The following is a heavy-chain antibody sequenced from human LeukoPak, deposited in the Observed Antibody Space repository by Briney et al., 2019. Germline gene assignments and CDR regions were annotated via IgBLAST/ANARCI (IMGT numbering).Heavy chain of an antibody. J-gene: IGHJ4*02. D-gene: IGHD2-15*01. CDR2: ISSSSSTI. V-gene: IGHV3-48*01. CDR1: GFTFSSYS. CDR3: ARWVVGNYFDY. Sequence: GGSLRLSCAASGFTFSSYSMNWVRQAPGKGLEWVSYISSSSSTIYYADSVKGRFTISRDNAKNSLYLQMNSLRAEDTAVYYCARWVVGNYFDYWGQGTLVTVSS.